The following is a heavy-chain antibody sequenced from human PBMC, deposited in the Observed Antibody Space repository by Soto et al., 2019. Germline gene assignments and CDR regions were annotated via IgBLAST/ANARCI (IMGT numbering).Heavy chain of an antibody. CDR3: AREGGSIGGWFGRKFDS. CDR1: GFTFSTHA. D-gene: IGHD6-19*01. Sequence: GGSLRLSCAASGFTFSTHAMSWVRQASGKGLEWVSSISSGGTTTFYAASVEGRFTISRDKSKNTLYLQMNSLRADDTAVYYCAREGGSIGGWFGRKFDSWGQGTQVTVSS. J-gene: IGHJ4*02. CDR2: ISSGGTTT. V-gene: IGHV3-23*01.